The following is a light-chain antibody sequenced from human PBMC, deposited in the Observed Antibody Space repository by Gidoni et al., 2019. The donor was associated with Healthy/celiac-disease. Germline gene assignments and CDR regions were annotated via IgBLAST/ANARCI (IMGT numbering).Light chain of an antibody. CDR2: DAS. CDR1: QSVSSY. V-gene: IGKV3-11*01. CDR3: QQRSNWMYT. J-gene: IGKJ2*01. Sequence: EIVLTQSPATLSLSPGERATLSCRASQSVSSYLAWYQQKPGQAPRLLIYDASNRATGIPARFSGSGSGTDFTITNSSLEREDFAVYYCQQRSNWMYTFGQGTKLEIK.